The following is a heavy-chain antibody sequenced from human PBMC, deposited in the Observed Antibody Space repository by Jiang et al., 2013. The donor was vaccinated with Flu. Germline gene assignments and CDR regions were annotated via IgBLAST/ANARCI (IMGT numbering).Heavy chain of an antibody. CDR1: GGSISSSSYY. D-gene: IGHD6-6*01. V-gene: IGHV4-39*01. J-gene: IGHJ4*02. CDR2: SIIWEH. CDR3: ARRVSSSRLYYFDY. Sequence: TCTVSGGSISSSSYYWGWIRQPQGRGWSGLGVSIIWEHLLXPSLKSRVTISVDTSKNQFSLKLSSVTAADTAVYYCARRVSSSRLYYFDYWGQGTLVTVSS.